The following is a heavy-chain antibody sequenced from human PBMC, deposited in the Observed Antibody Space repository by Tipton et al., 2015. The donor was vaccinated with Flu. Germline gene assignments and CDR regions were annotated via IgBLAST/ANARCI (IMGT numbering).Heavy chain of an antibody. Sequence: GLVKPSETLSLICTVSGASVSGSRYYWAWIRQAPGKGPECIGTIYDSGRIYYNPSLRSRVTISVDTSKNQFSLKLSSVTAADTAVYYCARLSGSYALDYWGQGTLVTVSS. CDR2: IYDSGRI. J-gene: IGHJ4*02. CDR3: ARLSGSYALDY. V-gene: IGHV4-39*07. D-gene: IGHD1-26*01. CDR1: GASVSGSRYY.